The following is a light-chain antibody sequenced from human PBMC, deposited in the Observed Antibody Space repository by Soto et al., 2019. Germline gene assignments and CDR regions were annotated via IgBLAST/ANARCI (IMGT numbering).Light chain of an antibody. CDR2: DAS. CDR1: QSVSSR. Sequence: EIVMTQSPGTLSLSPGERATLSCRASQSVSSRLAWYQQKPGQAPRLLIYDASTRATGIPPRFSGGGSGTEFTVTISSLQSEDFAIYYCQQYDIWPPYTFGQGTKVEF. CDR3: QQYDIWPPYT. V-gene: IGKV3-15*01. J-gene: IGKJ2*01.